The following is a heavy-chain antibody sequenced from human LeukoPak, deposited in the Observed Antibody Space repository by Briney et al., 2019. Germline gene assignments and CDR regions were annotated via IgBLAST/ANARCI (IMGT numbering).Heavy chain of an antibody. Sequence: GESLKISCKGSGYSFTSYWIGWVRQMPGKGLEWMGIIYPGDSDTRYSPSFQGQVTIPADKSISTAYLQWSSLKASDTAMYYCARTKPLGQLEQYYMDVWGKGTTVTVSS. CDR3: ARTKPLGQLEQYYMDV. CDR2: IYPGDSDT. V-gene: IGHV5-51*01. D-gene: IGHD1-1*01. CDR1: GYSFTSYW. J-gene: IGHJ6*03.